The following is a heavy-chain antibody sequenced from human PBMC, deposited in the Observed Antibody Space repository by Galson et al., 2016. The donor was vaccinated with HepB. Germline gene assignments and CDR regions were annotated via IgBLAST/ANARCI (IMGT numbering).Heavy chain of an antibody. D-gene: IGHD5-12*01. CDR2: SSSYNGNT. J-gene: IGHJ5*02. Sequence: SVKVSCKASGYTLTSYGISWVRQAPGQGLEWLGWSSSYNGNTYYAQKVRGRITMTTDTSTSTAYMELGSLRSDDTAVYYCARDSRAYSANDYVRWLDPWGQGTLVTVSS. CDR1: GYTLTSYG. CDR3: ARDSRAYSANDYVRWLDP. V-gene: IGHV1-18*01.